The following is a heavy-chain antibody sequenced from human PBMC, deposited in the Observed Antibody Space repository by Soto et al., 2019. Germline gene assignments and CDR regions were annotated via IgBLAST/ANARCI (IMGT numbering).Heavy chain of an antibody. CDR1: GYTFTGYY. D-gene: IGHD1-7*01. Sequence: ASVKVSCKASGYTFTGYYMHWVRQAPGQGLEWMGWINPNSGGTNYAQKFQGRVTMTRDTSISTAYMELSRLRSDDTAVYYCARDRSLELLYYYYGMDVWGHGTTVTVSS. CDR2: INPNSGGT. J-gene: IGHJ6*02. V-gene: IGHV1-2*02. CDR3: ARDRSLELLYYYYGMDV.